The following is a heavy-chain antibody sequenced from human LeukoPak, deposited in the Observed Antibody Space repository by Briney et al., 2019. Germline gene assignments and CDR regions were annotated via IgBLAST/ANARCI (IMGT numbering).Heavy chain of an antibody. CDR1: GGSFSGYY. J-gene: IGHJ4*02. V-gene: IGHV4-34*01. CDR3: AGAIVGATTPFDY. D-gene: IGHD1-26*01. Sequence: PSETLSLTCAVYGGSFSGYYWSWIRQPPGKGLEWIGEINHSGSTNYNPSLKSRVTISVDTSKNQFSLKLSSVTAADTAVYYCAGAIVGATTPFDYWGQGTLVTVSS. CDR2: INHSGST.